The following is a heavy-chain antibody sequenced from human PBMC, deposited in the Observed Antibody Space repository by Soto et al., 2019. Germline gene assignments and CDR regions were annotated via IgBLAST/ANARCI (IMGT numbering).Heavy chain of an antibody. Sequence: NPGGSLRLSCAASGFTFNSYSVNWVRQAPGKGLEWVASISSGSVHIDFADSVKGRFTISRDDVTNSVSLQMDSLRVEDTGIYYCARYDAFKAFDLWGQGTMVTVSS. CDR3: ARYDAFKAFDL. CDR2: ISSGSVHI. J-gene: IGHJ3*01. D-gene: IGHD1-1*01. V-gene: IGHV3-21*01. CDR1: GFTFNSYS.